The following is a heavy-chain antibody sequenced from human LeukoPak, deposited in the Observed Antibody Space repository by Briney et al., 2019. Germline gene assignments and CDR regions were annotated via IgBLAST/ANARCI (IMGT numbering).Heavy chain of an antibody. CDR3: ARYKGTSYLSAFDY. D-gene: IGHD6-6*01. V-gene: IGHV3-30*04. CDR1: GFTFSSYV. Sequence: GGSLRLSCAASGFTFSSYVMHWVRQAPGKGLEWVAIISYDGSNEYYADSVKGRFTISRDNSKNTLYLQMNSLRAADTAVYYCARYKGTSYLSAFDYWGQGTLVTVSS. J-gene: IGHJ4*02. CDR2: ISYDGSNE.